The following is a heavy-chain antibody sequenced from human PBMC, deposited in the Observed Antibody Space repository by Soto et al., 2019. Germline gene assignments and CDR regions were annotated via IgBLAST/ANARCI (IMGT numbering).Heavy chain of an antibody. CDR2: ISNDGSNE. D-gene: IGHD3-10*01. Sequence: GGSLRVSLAGSVFTIRCVGMNCVRHAPVKGLEWVARISNDGSNEYYVDSVKGRFTISRDNSKNTLYLQMDSLRTEDTAVYYCAKGEVRGIIPSYFDYCGLGTLVTVSS. CDR1: VFTIRCVG. CDR3: AKGEVRGIIPSYFDY. V-gene: IGHV3-30*18. J-gene: IGHJ4*02.